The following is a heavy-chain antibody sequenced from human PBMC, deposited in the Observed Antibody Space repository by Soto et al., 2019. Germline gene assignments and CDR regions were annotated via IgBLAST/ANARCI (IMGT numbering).Heavy chain of an antibody. D-gene: IGHD3-3*02. J-gene: IGHJ4*02. CDR2: INPNGAST. Sequence: QVQLVQSGAEVKKPGASVKISCKASGYTFSDHYVDWVRQAPGQGLRWMGMINPNGASTTFAQKFQGRLTMTIDTSTATVYMELNMLTSEDTGGYFCAREVVTISIWFLDYCAEGTLVSVSS. V-gene: IGHV1-46*01. CDR1: GYTFSDHY. CDR3: AREVVTISIWFLDY.